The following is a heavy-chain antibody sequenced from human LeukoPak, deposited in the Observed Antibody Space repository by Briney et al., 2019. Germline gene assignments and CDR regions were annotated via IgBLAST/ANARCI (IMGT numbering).Heavy chain of an antibody. CDR2: IKSKTDGATT. CDR3: TYYILH. Sequence: GSLRLSCAASGFTFSNAWMSWVRQAPGKGLEWVGRIKSKTDGATTDYAAPVKGRFTISRDDSKNTLYLQMNSLKTEDTAVYYCTYYILHWGQGTLVTVSS. J-gene: IGHJ1*01. V-gene: IGHV3-15*01. D-gene: IGHD1-26*01. CDR1: GFTFSNAW.